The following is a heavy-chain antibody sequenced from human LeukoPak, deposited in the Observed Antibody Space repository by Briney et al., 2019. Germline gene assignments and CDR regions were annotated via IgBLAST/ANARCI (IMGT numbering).Heavy chain of an antibody. D-gene: IGHD6-13*01. CDR1: GGSISSSSYY. V-gene: IGHV4-39*07. Sequence: PSETLSLTCTVSGGSISSSSYYWGWIRQPPGKGLEWIGSIYYSGSTYYNPSLKSRVTISVDTSKNQFSLKLSSVTAADTAVYYCARVQRKAAAGTQFDYWGQGTLVTVSS. CDR3: ARVQRKAAAGTQFDY. CDR2: IYYSGST. J-gene: IGHJ4*02.